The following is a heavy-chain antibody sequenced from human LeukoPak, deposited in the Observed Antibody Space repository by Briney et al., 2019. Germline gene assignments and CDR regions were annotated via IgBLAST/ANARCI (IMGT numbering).Heavy chain of an antibody. Sequence: PSETLSLTCTVSGGSISIYYWSWIRQPPGKGLEWIGYIYYSGSTNYNPSLKSRVTISVDTSKNQFSLKLSSVTAADTAVYYCARHDYGGNEAFDIWGQGTMVTVSS. V-gene: IGHV4-59*01. CDR3: ARHDYGGNEAFDI. CDR1: GGSISIYY. CDR2: IYYSGST. J-gene: IGHJ3*02. D-gene: IGHD4-23*01.